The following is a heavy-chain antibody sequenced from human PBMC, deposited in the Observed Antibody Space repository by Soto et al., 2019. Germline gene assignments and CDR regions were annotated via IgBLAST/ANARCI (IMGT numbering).Heavy chain of an antibody. CDR3: AKEGPITNWYFDY. CDR1: GFTFSNYG. Sequence: QVQLVESGGGVVQPGRSLRLSCAASGFTFSNYGMHWVREAPGKGLEWVIVISYDGKVAYYADSVKGRFTIYRDNSKNTLYLQMNSLRTEDTAMYYCAKEGPITNWYFDYWGQGTLVTVSS. J-gene: IGHJ4*02. D-gene: IGHD1-1*01. V-gene: IGHV3-30*18. CDR2: ISYDGKVA.